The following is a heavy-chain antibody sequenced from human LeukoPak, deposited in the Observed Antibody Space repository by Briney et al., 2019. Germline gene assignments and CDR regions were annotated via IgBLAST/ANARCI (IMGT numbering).Heavy chain of an antibody. CDR1: GFTVSSDY. D-gene: IGHD1-26*01. V-gene: IGHV3-15*01. Sequence: GGSLRLSCVASGFTVSSDYMSWVRQAPGKGLEWVGRIKSKTDGGTTDYAAPVKGRFTISRDDSKNTLYLQMNSLKTEDTAVYYCTTDLLHRYSGSYPDYWGQGTLVTVSS. CDR2: IKSKTDGGTT. J-gene: IGHJ4*02. CDR3: TTDLLHRYSGSYPDY.